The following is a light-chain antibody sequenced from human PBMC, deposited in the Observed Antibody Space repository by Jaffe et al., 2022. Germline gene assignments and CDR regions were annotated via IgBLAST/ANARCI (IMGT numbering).Light chain of an antibody. CDR2: WAS. Sequence: DIVMTQSPDSLAVPLGERATINCRSSQSVLYSSNNKNYLAWYQQRPGQPPKLLLYWASTRESGVPDRFSGSGSGTDFTLTISSLQAEDVAVYYCQQYYSTPQGTFGQGTKVEIK. CDR3: QQYYSTPQGT. CDR1: QSVLYSSNNKNY. J-gene: IGKJ1*01. V-gene: IGKV4-1*01.